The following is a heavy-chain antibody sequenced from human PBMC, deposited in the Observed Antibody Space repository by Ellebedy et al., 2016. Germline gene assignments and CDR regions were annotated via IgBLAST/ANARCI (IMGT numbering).Heavy chain of an antibody. V-gene: IGHV3-7*01. CDR2: IKRDGTKI. Sequence: GESLKISCAGSGFTFSDSWMTWVRQAPGRGLEWVANIKRDGTKIHYLDSVEGRFTIFRDNAKNSLYLQMNSLRAEDTAVYYCARDSSPSWSDKFYDAFDIWGQGTMVTVSS. D-gene: IGHD3-3*01. CDR1: GFTFSDSW. J-gene: IGHJ3*02. CDR3: ARDSSPSWSDKFYDAFDI.